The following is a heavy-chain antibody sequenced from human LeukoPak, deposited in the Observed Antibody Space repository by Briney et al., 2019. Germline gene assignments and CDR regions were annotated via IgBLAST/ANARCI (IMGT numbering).Heavy chain of an antibody. D-gene: IGHD2-21*01. V-gene: IGHV3-21*01. Sequence: GGSLRLSCAASGFTFSNYAMTWVRQAPGKGLEWVSSITGSSDFMSYADSVKGRFTISRDNARNSLYLQMNSLRAEDTAVYYCAGDFSQSRNSDYWGQGTRVTVSS. CDR2: ITGSSDFM. CDR3: AGDFSQSRNSDY. CDR1: GFTFSNYA. J-gene: IGHJ4*02.